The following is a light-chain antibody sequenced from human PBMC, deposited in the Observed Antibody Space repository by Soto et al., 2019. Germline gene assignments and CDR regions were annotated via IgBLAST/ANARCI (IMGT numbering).Light chain of an antibody. CDR2: AAS. J-gene: IGKJ1*01. CDR1: QSISSY. CDR3: QQSYSTPQT. V-gene: IGKV1-39*01. Sequence: DIHMSQSQSSLSASLGDGVTITCRASQSISSYLNWYQQKPGKAPKLLIYAASSLQSGVPSRFSGSGSGTDFTLTISSLQPEDFATYYCQQSYSTPQTFGQGTKVDIK.